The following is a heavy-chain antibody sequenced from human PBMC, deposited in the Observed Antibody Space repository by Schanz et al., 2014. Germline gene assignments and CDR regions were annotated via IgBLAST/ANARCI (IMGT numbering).Heavy chain of an antibody. J-gene: IGHJ5*02. V-gene: IGHV1-69*08. CDR3: ARGPLGTSP. Sequence: QVQLVQSEAEVKKPGSSVKVSCKASGGTFSSYTISWVRQAPGQGLEWMGMINPSGGSTTYAQKFQGRVTMTRDTSTSTSYMELTSLRVDDTAVYYCARGPLGTSPWGQGTLVTVSS. CDR2: INPSGGST. CDR1: GGTFSSYT. D-gene: IGHD5-12*01.